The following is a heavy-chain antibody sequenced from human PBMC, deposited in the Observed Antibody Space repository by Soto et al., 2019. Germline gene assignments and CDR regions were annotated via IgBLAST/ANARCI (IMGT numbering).Heavy chain of an antibody. CDR2: IYYSGST. Sequence: QVQLQESGPGLVKPSETRSLTCTVSGGSISSYYWSWIRQPPGKGLEWIGYIYYSGSTNYNPSLKSRVTISVDTSKNQFSLKLISVTAADTAVYYCARALSYDILTWGQGTMVTVSS. D-gene: IGHD3-9*01. CDR3: ARALSYDILT. CDR1: GGSISSYY. V-gene: IGHV4-59*01. J-gene: IGHJ3*01.